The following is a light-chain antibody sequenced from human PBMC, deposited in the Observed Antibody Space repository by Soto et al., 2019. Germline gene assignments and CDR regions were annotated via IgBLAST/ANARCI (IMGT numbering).Light chain of an antibody. CDR3: SSYAGSSNI. V-gene: IGLV2-8*01. CDR2: EVN. CDR1: SSDVGGYNY. Sequence: ALTQPPSASGSPGQSVAISCTGTSSDVGGYNYVSWYQQHPGKAPKLMIYEVNKRPSGVPDRFSGSKSGNTASLTVSGLQAEDEADYYCSSYAGSSNIFGTGTKVTLL. J-gene: IGLJ1*01.